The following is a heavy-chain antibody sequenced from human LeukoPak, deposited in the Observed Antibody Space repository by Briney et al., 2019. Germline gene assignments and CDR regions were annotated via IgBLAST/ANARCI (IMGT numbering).Heavy chain of an antibody. J-gene: IGHJ6*02. CDR2: IRSKAYRGTT. CDR3: ARGPIQLWIHNAMDV. V-gene: IGHV3-49*04. D-gene: IGHD5-18*01. CDR1: GFTFGDHA. Sequence: PGGSLRLSCRGSGFTFGDHAMSWVRQAPGKGLEWVGFIRSKAYRGTTEYAASVKGRFTISRDDSASIAYLQMNSLKTEDTAVYYCARGPIQLWIHNAMDVWGQGTTVTVPS.